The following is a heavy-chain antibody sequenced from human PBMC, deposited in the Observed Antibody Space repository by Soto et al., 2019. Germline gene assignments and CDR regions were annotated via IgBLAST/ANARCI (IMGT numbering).Heavy chain of an antibody. Sequence: SETLSLTWTVSGGSISSYYWTWIRQPAGKCLAWIGRIYSSGGTIYIPPLRSRVTVSVDTSKNQISLKLNSVTAADAAVYSCARLGRITAMDDNWFDPWGQGTLVTV. V-gene: IGHV4-4*07. J-gene: IGHJ5*02. D-gene: IGHD3-10*01. CDR3: ARLGRITAMDDNWFDP. CDR2: IYSSGGT. CDR1: GGSISSYY.